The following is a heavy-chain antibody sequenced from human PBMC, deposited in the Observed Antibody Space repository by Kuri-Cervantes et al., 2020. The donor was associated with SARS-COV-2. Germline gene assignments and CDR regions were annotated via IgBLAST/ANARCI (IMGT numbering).Heavy chain of an antibody. CDR3: AKEYSSSYRGNYYYGMDV. Sequence: GGSLRLSCAASGFTFSSYEMNWVRQAPGKGLEWVSSISSSSSYIYYADSVKGRFTISRDNAKNSLYLQMNSLRAEDTAVYYCAKEYSSSYRGNYYYGMDVWGQGTTVTVSS. D-gene: IGHD6-6*01. V-gene: IGHV3-21*01. CDR2: ISSSSSYI. CDR1: GFTFSSYE. J-gene: IGHJ6*02.